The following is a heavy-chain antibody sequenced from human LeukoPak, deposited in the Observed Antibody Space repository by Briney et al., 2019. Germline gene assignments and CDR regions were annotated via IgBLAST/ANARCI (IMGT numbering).Heavy chain of an antibody. CDR3: ARGGYSSTLYGRYQH. CDR2: ISSSSSYI. J-gene: IGHJ1*01. V-gene: IGHV3-21*01. D-gene: IGHD6-13*01. CDR1: GFTFSSYS. Sequence: GGSLRLSCAASGFTFSSYSMNWVRQTPGKGLEWVSSISSSSSYIYYADSVKGRFTISRDNAKNSLYLQMNSLRAEDTAVYYCARGGYSSTLYGRYQHWGQGTLVTVSP.